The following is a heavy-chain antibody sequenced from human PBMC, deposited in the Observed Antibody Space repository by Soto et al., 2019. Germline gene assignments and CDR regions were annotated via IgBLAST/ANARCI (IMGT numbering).Heavy chain of an antibody. CDR3: ARDHTPNCGGDCYSVQWYFDL. CDR1: GYTLTELS. CDR2: IIPIFGTA. J-gene: IGHJ2*01. D-gene: IGHD2-21*02. V-gene: IGHV1-69*13. Sequence: SVKVSCKVSGYTLTELSMHWVRQAPGQGLEWMGGIIPIFGTANYAQKFQGRVTITADESTSTAYMELSSLRSEDTAVYYCARDHTPNCGGDCYSVQWYFDLWGRGTLVTVSS.